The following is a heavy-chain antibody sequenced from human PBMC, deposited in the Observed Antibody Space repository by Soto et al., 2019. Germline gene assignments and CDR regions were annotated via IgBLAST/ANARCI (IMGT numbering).Heavy chain of an antibody. CDR1: GGTSTRYA. Sequence: QERLVQSGAEVRKPGSSVKVSCKVTGGTSTRYAINWVRQAPGQGLEWMGGIVPMFGTSKYAQKFQGRVKITAKTSTNIAYMELRSLKSEYTAVYYCNRGSEYDFWSGYLWGQGTLVSVSS. J-gene: IGHJ4*02. CDR2: IVPMFGTS. CDR3: NRGSEYDFWSGYL. V-gene: IGHV1-69*06. D-gene: IGHD3-3*01.